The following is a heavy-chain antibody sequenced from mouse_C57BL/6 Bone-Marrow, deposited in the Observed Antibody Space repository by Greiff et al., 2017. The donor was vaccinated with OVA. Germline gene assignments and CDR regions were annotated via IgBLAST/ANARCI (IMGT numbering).Heavy chain of an antibody. J-gene: IGHJ3*01. D-gene: IGHD2-4*01. Sequence: EVQLQQSGPELVKPGASVKISCKASGYTFTDYYMNWVKQSHGKSLEWIGDINPNNGGTSYNQKFKGKATVTVDKSSSTAYMELRSLTSEDSAVYYCARYGYDYDGTWFAYWGQGTLVTVSA. V-gene: IGHV1-26*01. CDR2: INPNNGGT. CDR1: GYTFTDYY. CDR3: ARYGYDYDGTWFAY.